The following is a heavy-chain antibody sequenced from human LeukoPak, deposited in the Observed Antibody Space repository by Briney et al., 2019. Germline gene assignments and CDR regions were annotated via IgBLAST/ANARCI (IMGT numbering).Heavy chain of an antibody. CDR3: AKDRYDFWTENWFDP. D-gene: IGHD3-3*01. V-gene: IGHV3-23*01. J-gene: IGHJ5*02. CDR2: ISGCGGST. Sequence: PGGSLRLSCAASGFTFSSYAMSWVRQAPGKRLEWVSAISGCGGSTYYADSVKGRFTISRDNSKNTLYLQMNSLRAEDTAVYYCAKDRYDFWTENWFDPWGQGTLVTVSS. CDR1: GFTFSSYA.